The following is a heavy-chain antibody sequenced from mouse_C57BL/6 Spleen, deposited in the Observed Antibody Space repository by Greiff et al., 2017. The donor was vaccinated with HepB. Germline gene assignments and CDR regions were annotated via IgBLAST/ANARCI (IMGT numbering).Heavy chain of an antibody. J-gene: IGHJ1*03. D-gene: IGHD1-1*01. CDR3: ARRGGYYGSNWYFDV. V-gene: IGHV1-47*01. CDR1: GYTFTTYP. Sequence: VKLMESGAELVKPGASVKMSCKASGYTFTTYPIEWMKQNHGKSLEWIGNFHPYNDDTKYNEKFKGKATLTVEKSSSTVYLELSRLTSDDSAVYYCARRGGYYGSNWYFDVWGTGTTVTVSS. CDR2: FHPYNDDT.